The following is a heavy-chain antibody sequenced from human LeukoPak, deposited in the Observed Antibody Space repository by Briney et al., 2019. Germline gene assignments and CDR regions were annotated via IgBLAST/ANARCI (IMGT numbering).Heavy chain of an antibody. CDR3: ARGATVTTGGY. CDR1: GFTFSGYG. J-gene: IGHJ4*02. V-gene: IGHV3-53*01. Sequence: GGSLRLSCAASGFTFSGYGMYWVRQAPGKGLEWVSVIYSGGTTYYADSVRGRFTISRDNSKNTLYLQMNSLRAEDTAVYYCARGATVTTGGYWGQGTLVTVSS. CDR2: IYSGGTT. D-gene: IGHD4-17*01.